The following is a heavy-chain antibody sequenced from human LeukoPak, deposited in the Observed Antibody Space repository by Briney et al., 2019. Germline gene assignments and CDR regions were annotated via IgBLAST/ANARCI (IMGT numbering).Heavy chain of an antibody. CDR2: INHSGST. CDR3: AGGSGWLIDY. J-gene: IGHJ4*02. Sequence: PSETLSLTCAVYGGSFSGYYWSWIRQPPGKGLEWIGEINHSGSTNYNPSLKSRVTISVDTSKNQFSLKLSSVTAADTAVYYCAGGSGWLIDYWGQGTLVTVSS. D-gene: IGHD6-19*01. V-gene: IGHV4-34*01. CDR1: GGSFSGYY.